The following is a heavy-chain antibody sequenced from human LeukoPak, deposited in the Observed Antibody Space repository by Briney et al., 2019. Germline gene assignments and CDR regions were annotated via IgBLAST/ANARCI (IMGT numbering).Heavy chain of an antibody. D-gene: IGHD5-18*01. V-gene: IGHV3-74*01. Sequence: GGSLRLSCAASGFIFSSFWMHWVRQVPGKGLVWVSHINSDGRTTDYADSVRGRFTISRDNAKNTLYLQMNSLRAEDTAVYYCAKDRLGIQLWPWGYFDLWGRGTLVTVSS. J-gene: IGHJ2*01. CDR3: AKDRLGIQLWPWGYFDL. CDR2: INSDGRTT. CDR1: GFIFSSFW.